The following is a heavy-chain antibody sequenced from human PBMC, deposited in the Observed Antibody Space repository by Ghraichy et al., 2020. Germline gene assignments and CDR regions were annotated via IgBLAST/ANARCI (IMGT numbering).Heavy chain of an antibody. J-gene: IGHJ3*02. Sequence: GGSLRLSCAASGFTFSYSGMHWVRQAPGRGLEWVAVIFYDGSYKNYAESVKGRFTISRDNSKNTLYLQMTSLRAEDTAVYYCARQLAGLAFDIWGQGTMVTVS. D-gene: IGHD1-1*01. V-gene: IGHV3-33*01. CDR1: GFTFSYSG. CDR2: IFYDGSYK. CDR3: ARQLAGLAFDI.